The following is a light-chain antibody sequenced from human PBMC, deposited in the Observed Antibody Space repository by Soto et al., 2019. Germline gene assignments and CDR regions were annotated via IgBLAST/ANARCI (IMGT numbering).Light chain of an antibody. V-gene: IGKV3-20*01. Sequence: VLSQSPGRVSLSPGERATLSCRASQSVPSTYFAWYQQKPGQPPRLLISGTSNRATGIPDRFSGSGSGTDFTLTISRLEPEDFAAYYCQHYVTSLTTFGQGTKVDIK. CDR2: GTS. CDR1: QSVPSTY. CDR3: QHYVTSLTT. J-gene: IGKJ1*01.